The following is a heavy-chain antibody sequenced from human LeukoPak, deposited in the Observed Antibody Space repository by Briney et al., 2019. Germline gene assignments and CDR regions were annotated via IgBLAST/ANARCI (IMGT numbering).Heavy chain of an antibody. CDR2: ISAHNGDT. V-gene: IGHV1-18*04. CDR1: GYTFTDYY. CDR3: ARVKARSGSYSLDY. J-gene: IGHJ4*02. Sequence: GASVKVSCKASGYTFTDYYFHWVRQAPGQGLEWMGWISAHNGDTNYAQRLQGRVTMTTDTSTSTAYMELRSLRSDDTAVYYCARVKARSGSYSLDYWGQGTLVTVSS. D-gene: IGHD1-26*01.